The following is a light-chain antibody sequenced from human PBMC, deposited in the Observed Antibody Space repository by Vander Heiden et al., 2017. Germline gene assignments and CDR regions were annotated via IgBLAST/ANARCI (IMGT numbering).Light chain of an antibody. CDR3: QQYNNWPRT. CDR2: GAS. CDR1: QSVSSN. Sequence: EIVMTQSPATLSVSPGERATLSCRASQSVSSNLAWYQQKPGQAPRLLIYGASTRATGIPARFSGSWSGTEFTLTISSLQSEDFAVYYCQQYNNWPRTFGHGTKVDIK. V-gene: IGKV3-15*01. J-gene: IGKJ3*01.